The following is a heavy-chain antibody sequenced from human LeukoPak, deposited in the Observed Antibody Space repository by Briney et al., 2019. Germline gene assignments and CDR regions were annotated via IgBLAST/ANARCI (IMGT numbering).Heavy chain of an antibody. CDR2: IHYGGTT. Sequence: SETLSLTCTVSGGSISSSSYYWGWLRQPPGKGLEWIGSIHYGGTTYYNPSLKSRVTISVDTSKNQFSLNLSSVTAADTAVYYCARQLDDYVWGSYLQAPWGQGTLVTVSS. CDR1: GGSISSSSYY. D-gene: IGHD3-16*02. CDR3: ARQLDDYVWGSYLQAP. V-gene: IGHV4-39*01. J-gene: IGHJ5*02.